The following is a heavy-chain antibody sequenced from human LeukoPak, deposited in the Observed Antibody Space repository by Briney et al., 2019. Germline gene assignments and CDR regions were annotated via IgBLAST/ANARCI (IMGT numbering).Heavy chain of an antibody. V-gene: IGHV1-2*02. CDR3: PTYCGGACAPGGY. CDR2: INPKSGDT. Sequence: SVKVSCKAFGYTFTDHYVHWVRQAPGPGLEWMGWINPKSGDTKDVQKLQGRLTMTRDTSRRTTSIGLTMLSSHDMASFSLPTYCGGACAPGGYWGQGTLVTVSS. D-gene: IGHD2-21*01. J-gene: IGHJ4*02. CDR1: GYTFTDHY.